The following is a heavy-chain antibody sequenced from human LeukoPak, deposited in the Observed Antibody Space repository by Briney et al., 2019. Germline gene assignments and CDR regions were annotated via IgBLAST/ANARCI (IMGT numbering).Heavy chain of an antibody. J-gene: IGHJ4*02. CDR2: ISYDGSNK. D-gene: IGHD3-10*01. Sequence: PGGSLRLSCAASGFTFSSYAMHWVRQAPGKGLEWVAVISYDGSNKYYADSVKGRFTISRDNSKNTLYLQMNSLRAEDTAVYYCAKDITMVRALYYFDYWSQGTLVTVSS. CDR1: GFTFSSYA. V-gene: IGHV3-30-3*01. CDR3: AKDITMVRALYYFDY.